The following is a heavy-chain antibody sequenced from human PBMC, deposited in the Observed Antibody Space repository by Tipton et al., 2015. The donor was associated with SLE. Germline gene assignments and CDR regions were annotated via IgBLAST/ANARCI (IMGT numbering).Heavy chain of an antibody. D-gene: IGHD6-13*01. CDR3: ARRRGSSWYEDYFDY. V-gene: IGHV4-59*11. CDR2: INYSGST. CDR1: GGSISSHY. J-gene: IGHJ4*02. Sequence: TLSLTCTVSGGSISSHYWSWIRRPPGKALEWIAYINYSGSTNYNPSLKSRVTMSVDTSKNQFSLKLSSVTAADTAVYYCARRRGSSWYEDYFDYWGQGTLVNVSS.